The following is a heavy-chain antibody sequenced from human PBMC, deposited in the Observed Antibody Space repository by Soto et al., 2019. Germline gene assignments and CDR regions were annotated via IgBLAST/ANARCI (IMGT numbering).Heavy chain of an antibody. CDR2: LYAGGAT. CDR3: AGPRANGYGGASDALDF. D-gene: IGHD4-17*01. CDR1: GFSVSDNY. J-gene: IGHJ3*01. V-gene: IGHV3-53*01. Sequence: EVQLVESGGGLIQPGGSLRLSCAASGFSVSDNYMNWVRQAPGKGLQWVSLLYAGGATFYADSVKGRFTISRDSTKNTLYLQTDSLRAEDTAVYYCAGPRANGYGGASDALDFWGQGTVVSVSS.